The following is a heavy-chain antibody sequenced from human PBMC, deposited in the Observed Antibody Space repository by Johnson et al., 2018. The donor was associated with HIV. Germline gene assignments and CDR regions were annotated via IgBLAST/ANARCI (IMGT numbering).Heavy chain of an antibody. J-gene: IGHJ3*02. CDR3: AKDWGWELDGGAFDI. Sequence: QVQLVESGGGVVQPGRSLRLSCASSGFTFSSYAMHWVRQAPDKGLEWQAVISSDGNNNYYADSVQGRFTISRDNSKNTLYLQMNSLRAEDTAVYYCAKDWGWELDGGAFDIWGQGTMVTVSS. CDR2: ISSDGNNN. D-gene: IGHD1-26*01. V-gene: IGHV3-30-3*01. CDR1: GFTFSSYA.